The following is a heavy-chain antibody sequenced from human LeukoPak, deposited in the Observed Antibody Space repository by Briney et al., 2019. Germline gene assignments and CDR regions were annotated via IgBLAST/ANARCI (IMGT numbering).Heavy chain of an antibody. CDR2: INPNSGGT. D-gene: IGHD3-22*01. J-gene: IGHJ4*02. CDR1: GYTFTGYY. CDR3: ARAYYYDSSGPYEPDY. V-gene: IGHV1-2*02. Sequence: ASVKVSCKASGYTFTGYYMHWVRQAPGQGLEWMGWINPNSGGTNYAQKFQGRVTMTRDTSISTAYMELSRLRSDDTAVYYCARAYYYDSSGPYEPDYWGQGTLVTVSS.